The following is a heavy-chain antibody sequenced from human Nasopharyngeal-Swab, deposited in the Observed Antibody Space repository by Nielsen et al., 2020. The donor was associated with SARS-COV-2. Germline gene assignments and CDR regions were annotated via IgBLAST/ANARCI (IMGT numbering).Heavy chain of an antibody. CDR1: GYTFTSYD. V-gene: IGHV1-69*13. J-gene: IGHJ5*02. D-gene: IGHD6-13*01. CDR3: ARLELSGSSRWGGPNWFDP. Sequence: SVKVSCKASGYTFTSYDINWVRQAPGQGLEWMGGIIPIFGTVNYAQKFQGRVTITADESTVTAYVELSSLRSEDTAVYYCARLELSGSSRWGGPNWFDPWGQGTLVTVSS. CDR2: IIPIFGTV.